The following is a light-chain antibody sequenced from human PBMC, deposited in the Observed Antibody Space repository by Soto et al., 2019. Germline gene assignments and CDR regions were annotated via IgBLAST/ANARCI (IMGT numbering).Light chain of an antibody. J-gene: IGKJ5*01. V-gene: IGKV3-20*01. CDR2: GAS. CDR1: QSVRSN. Sequence: EIVLTQSPGTLSLSPGERATLSCRASQSVRSNLAWYQQKPGQAPRLLIYGASSRATGIPDRFSGSGSGTDFTLTISSLEPEDLAVYYCQQYGDSTPITFGQGTRLEIK. CDR3: QQYGDSTPIT.